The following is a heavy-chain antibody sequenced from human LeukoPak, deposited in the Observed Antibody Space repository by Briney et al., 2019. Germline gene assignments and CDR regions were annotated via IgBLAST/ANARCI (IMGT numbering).Heavy chain of an antibody. CDR3: ARDGYWLLLQDYFDY. CDR2: ISSSGNTT. J-gene: IGHJ4*02. D-gene: IGHD3-22*01. CDR1: GFTFSDYY. Sequence: GGSLRLSCAASGFTFSDYYMSWIRQAPGKGLEWVSYISSSGNTTYHADSVKGRFTISRDNAKNSLYLQMNSLRAEDTAVYYCARDGYWLLLQDYFDYWGQGALVTVSS. V-gene: IGHV3-11*04.